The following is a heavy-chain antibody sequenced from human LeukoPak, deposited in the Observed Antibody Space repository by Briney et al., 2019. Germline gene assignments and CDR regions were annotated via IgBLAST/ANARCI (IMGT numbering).Heavy chain of an antibody. V-gene: IGHV3-48*03. Sequence: PGGSLRLSCAASGFTFSSYEMNWVRQAPGKGLEWVSYISSSGSTIYYADSVKGRFTISRDNAKKSLYLEMNSLRAEDTAVYYCARGASRSFDYWGQGTLVTVSS. CDR1: GFTFSSYE. CDR3: ARGASRSFDY. J-gene: IGHJ4*02. CDR2: ISSSGSTI.